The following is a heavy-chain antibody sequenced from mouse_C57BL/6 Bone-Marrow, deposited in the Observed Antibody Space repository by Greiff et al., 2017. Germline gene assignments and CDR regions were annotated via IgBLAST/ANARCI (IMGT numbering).Heavy chain of an antibody. D-gene: IGHD1-1*01. CDR1: GYTFTSYW. V-gene: IGHV1-64*01. J-gene: IGHJ3*01. CDR2: IHPKSGST. Sequence: QVQLQQPGAELVKPGASVKLSCKASGYTFTSYWMHWVKQRPGQGLEWIGMIHPKSGSTNYNEKFKSKATLTVDKSSSTAYMQLSSLTSEDAAVYYCARKPLSTTVVAKAYWGQGTLVTVSA. CDR3: ARKPLSTTVVAKAY.